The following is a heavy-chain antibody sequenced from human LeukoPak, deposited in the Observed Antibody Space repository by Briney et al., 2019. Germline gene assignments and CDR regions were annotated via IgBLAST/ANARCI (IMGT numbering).Heavy chain of an antibody. CDR3: ARGDFWSTRDPFDY. J-gene: IGHJ4*02. Sequence: GSLRLSCAASGFTFSSYRMNWVRQAPGKGLGWVSFISSSSSYIYYADSVKGRFTISRDNAKNSLYLQMNSLRVEDTAVYYCARGDFWSTRDPFDYWGQGTLVTVSS. D-gene: IGHD3-3*01. CDR2: ISSSSSYI. CDR1: GFTFSSYR. V-gene: IGHV3-21*01.